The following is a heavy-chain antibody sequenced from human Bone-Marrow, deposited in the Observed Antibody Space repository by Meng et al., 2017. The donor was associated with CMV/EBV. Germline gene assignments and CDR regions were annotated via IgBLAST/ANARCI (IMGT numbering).Heavy chain of an antibody. CDR2: ISAYNGNT. D-gene: IGHD1-1*01. CDR3: ARRRTTGIGKLGAPFDP. Sequence: ASVKVSCKASGYTFTSYGISWVRQAPGQGLEWMGWISAYNGNTNYAQKFQGRVTMTRDTSISTAYMELSSLRSEDTAMYYCARRRTTGIGKLGAPFDPWGQGTLVTVSS. V-gene: IGHV1-18*01. CDR1: GYTFTSYG. J-gene: IGHJ5*02.